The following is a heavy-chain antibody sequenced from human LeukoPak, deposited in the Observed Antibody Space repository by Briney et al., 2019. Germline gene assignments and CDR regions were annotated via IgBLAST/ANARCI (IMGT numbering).Heavy chain of an antibody. V-gene: IGHV3-30*03. D-gene: IGHD5-24*01. CDR2: ISYDGSNK. CDR3: AREEMATVTIDY. CDR1: GFTFSNYG. J-gene: IGHJ4*02. Sequence: GGSLRLSCAASGFTFSNYGMHWVRQAPGKGLEWVAVISYDGSNKYYADSVKGRFSISRDNSKNTLYLQMNSLRGEDTAVYYCAREEMATVTIDYWGQGTLVIVSS.